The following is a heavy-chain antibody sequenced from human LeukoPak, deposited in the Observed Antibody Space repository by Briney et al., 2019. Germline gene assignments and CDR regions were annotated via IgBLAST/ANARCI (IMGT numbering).Heavy chain of an antibody. J-gene: IGHJ4*02. CDR1: GGSFSGYY. V-gene: IGHV4-34*01. CDR3: ARGGTRIAAAGSTFDY. Sequence: SETLSLTCAVYGGSFSGYYWSWIRQPPGKGLEWIGEINHSGSTNYNPSLKSRVTISVDTSKNQFSLKLSSVTAADTAVYYYARGGTRIAAAGSTFDYWGQGTLVTVSS. CDR2: INHSGST. D-gene: IGHD6-13*01.